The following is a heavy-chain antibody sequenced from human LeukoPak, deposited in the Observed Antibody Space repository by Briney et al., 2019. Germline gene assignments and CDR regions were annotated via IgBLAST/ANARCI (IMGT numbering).Heavy chain of an antibody. V-gene: IGHV3-11*04. CDR3: ARRDWVSGAVRAFYI. D-gene: IGHD3-3*01. Sequence: GGALRLSCIGSGFSFSDYYMSWIRQAPGKGLEWVSYISNDSVDKYYVDSVRGRFTISRDNAKKSMYLQMSGLRVEDTAVYYCARRDWVSGAVRAFYIWGQGTMVTVSS. J-gene: IGHJ3*02. CDR2: ISNDSVDK. CDR1: GFSFSDYY.